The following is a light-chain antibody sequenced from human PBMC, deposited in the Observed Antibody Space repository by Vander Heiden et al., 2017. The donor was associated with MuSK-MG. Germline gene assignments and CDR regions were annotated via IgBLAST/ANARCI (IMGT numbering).Light chain of an antibody. CDR3: AVWDDSLSGWV. V-gene: IGLV1-47*01. J-gene: IGLJ3*02. Sequence: QSVVTQPPSASGTPGQRVTISCSGSRSNIGSNYLNWYQQVPGTAPKLLIYRDNQRPSGVPDRFSGSKSGTSASLAISGLRSEDEGDYYCAVWDDSLSGWVFGGGTKLTVL. CDR1: RSNIGSNY. CDR2: RDN.